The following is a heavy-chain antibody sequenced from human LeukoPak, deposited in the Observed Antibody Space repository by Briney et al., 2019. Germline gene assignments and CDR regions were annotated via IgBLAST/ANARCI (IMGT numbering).Heavy chain of an antibody. Sequence: GASVKVSCKASGYTFTGYHMHWVRQAPGQGLEWMGWINPNSGGTNYAQKFQGRVTMTRDTSISTAYMELSRLRSDDTAVYYCARVVMITFGGVIVTTKPFDYWGQGTLVTVSS. D-gene: IGHD3-16*02. CDR2: INPNSGGT. CDR3: ARVVMITFGGVIVTTKPFDY. J-gene: IGHJ4*02. CDR1: GYTFTGYH. V-gene: IGHV1-2*02.